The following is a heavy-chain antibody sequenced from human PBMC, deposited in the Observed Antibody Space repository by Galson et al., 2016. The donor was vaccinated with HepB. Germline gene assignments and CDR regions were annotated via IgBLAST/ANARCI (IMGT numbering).Heavy chain of an antibody. V-gene: IGHV3-48*04. CDR3: ARGEALGPMDV. Sequence: SLRLSCAASGFAFRTYSMNWVRQTPGKGLERVSQISGSGSTKFYADSVKGRFTISRDNAKRSLYLQIDSLRAEDTGVYYCARGEALGPMDVWGQGTTVSVSS. J-gene: IGHJ6*02. CDR2: ISGSGSTK. CDR1: GFAFRTYS.